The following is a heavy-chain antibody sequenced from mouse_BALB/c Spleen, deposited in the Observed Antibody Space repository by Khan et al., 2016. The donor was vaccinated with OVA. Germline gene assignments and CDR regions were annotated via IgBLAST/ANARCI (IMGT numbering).Heavy chain of an antibody. Sequence: EVQLQQSGPELMKPGASVKISCKASGYSFTSYYIHWVKQSHGKSLEWIGYIDPFNGGTSYNPKFKGKATLTVDKSSSTAYMHLSSLTSDDSACDYCARHGYVAWFAYWGQGTLVTVSA. CDR1: GYSFTSYY. J-gene: IGHJ3*01. V-gene: IGHV1S135*01. CDR3: ARHGYVAWFAY. CDR2: IDPFNGGT. D-gene: IGHD2-2*01.